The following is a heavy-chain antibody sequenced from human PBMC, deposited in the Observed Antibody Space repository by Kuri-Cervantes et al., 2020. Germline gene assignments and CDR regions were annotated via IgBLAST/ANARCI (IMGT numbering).Heavy chain of an antibody. CDR3: ARLVAAAGLYYFDY. J-gene: IGHJ4*02. V-gene: IGHV5-51*01. CDR1: GYNFTNYW. D-gene: IGHD6-13*01. CDR2: VYPGDSDT. Sequence: GESLKISCKGSGYNFTNYWIGWVRQMPGKGLEWMGIVYPGDSDTRYSPSFQGQVTISADKSISTAYLQWSSLKASDTAMYYCARLVAAAGLYYFDYWGQGTLVTDSS.